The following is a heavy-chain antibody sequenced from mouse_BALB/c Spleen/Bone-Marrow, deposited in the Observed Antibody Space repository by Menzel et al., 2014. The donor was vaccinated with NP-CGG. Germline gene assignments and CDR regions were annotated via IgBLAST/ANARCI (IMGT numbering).Heavy chain of an antibody. Sequence: QVQLQQSGAELAKPGASVKMSCKASGYTFTSYWMHWVKQRPGQGLEWIGYINPSTGYTEYNQKFKDKATLTADKSSSTAYMQLSSLTSEDSAVYYCAREDKGHRYDGPFDYWGQGTTLTVSS. CDR2: INPSTGYT. J-gene: IGHJ2*01. V-gene: IGHV1-7*01. CDR3: AREDKGHRYDGPFDY. CDR1: GYTFTSYW. D-gene: IGHD2-14*01.